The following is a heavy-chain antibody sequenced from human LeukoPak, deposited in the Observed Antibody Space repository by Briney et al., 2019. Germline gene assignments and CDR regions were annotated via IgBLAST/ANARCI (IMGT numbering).Heavy chain of an antibody. CDR2: IYYSGST. Sequence: SETLSLTCTVSGGSISSSSYYWGWIRQPPGKGLEWIGSIYYSGSTYYNPSLKSRVTISVDTSKNQFSLKLSSVTAADTAVYYCARVSSKATVRGLITKKNYYYYYMDVWGKGTTVTVSS. V-gene: IGHV4-39*01. D-gene: IGHD3-10*01. CDR1: GGSISSSSYY. J-gene: IGHJ6*03. CDR3: ARVSSKATVRGLITKKNYYYYYMDV.